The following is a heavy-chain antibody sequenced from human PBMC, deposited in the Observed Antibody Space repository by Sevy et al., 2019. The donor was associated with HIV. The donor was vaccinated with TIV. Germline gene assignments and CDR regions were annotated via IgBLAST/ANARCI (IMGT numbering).Heavy chain of an antibody. V-gene: IGHV3-33*01. D-gene: IGHD3-22*01. CDR2: IWNDGSNK. Sequence: GGSLRLSCAASGFTFSSYGMHWVRQAPGKGLEWVAVIWNDGSNKYYADSVKGRFTISRDNSKNTLYLQMNSLRAEDTAVYYCARECRVYSSGYDFQHWGQGTLVTVSS. CDR1: GFTFSSYG. J-gene: IGHJ1*01. CDR3: ARECRVYSSGYDFQH.